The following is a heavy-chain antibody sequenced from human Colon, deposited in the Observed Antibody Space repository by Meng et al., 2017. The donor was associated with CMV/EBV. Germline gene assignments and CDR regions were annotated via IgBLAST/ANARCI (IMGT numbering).Heavy chain of an antibody. CDR2: VRSDGSAT. CDR3: VRSSGWSLFDY. Sequence: GAGLNEHRPPVNGSYTASGYTFSNSYLHLVRMPPEQGVGLSGLVRSDGSATNYSQKFRGRVTMTRDASVSTAYMELSGLTSDDTAVYFCVRSSGWSLFDYWGPGALVTVSS. D-gene: IGHD6-19*01. V-gene: IGHV1-2*02. CDR1: GYTFSNSY. J-gene: IGHJ4*02.